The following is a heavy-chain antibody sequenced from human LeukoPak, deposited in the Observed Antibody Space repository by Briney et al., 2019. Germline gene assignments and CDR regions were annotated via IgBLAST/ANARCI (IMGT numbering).Heavy chain of an antibody. J-gene: IGHJ4*02. CDR2: ISWDGGST. Sequence: PGGSLRLSCAASGFTFSSYATHWVRQAPGKGLEWVSLISWDGGSTYYADSVKGRFTISRDNSKNSLYLQMNSLRTEDTALYYCATFGGPSYWGQGTLVTVSS. V-gene: IGHV3-43*01. D-gene: IGHD3-16*01. CDR3: ATFGGPSY. CDR1: GFTFSSYA.